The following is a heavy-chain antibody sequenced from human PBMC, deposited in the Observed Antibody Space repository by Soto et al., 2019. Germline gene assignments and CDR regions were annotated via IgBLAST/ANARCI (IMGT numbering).Heavy chain of an antibody. V-gene: IGHV3-30*04. CDR1: GFTFSGYA. D-gene: IGHD2-2*01. J-gene: IGHJ6*02. CDR3: AKVVVPAAMVNYYYGMDV. CDR2: TSWDGNNK. Sequence: GGSLRLSCAASGFTFSGYAMHWVRQPPGKGLEWVAVTSWDGNNKYYADSVKGRFTISRDNSKNTLYLQMNSLRAEDMAVYYCAKVVVPAAMVNYYYGMDVWGQGTTVTV.